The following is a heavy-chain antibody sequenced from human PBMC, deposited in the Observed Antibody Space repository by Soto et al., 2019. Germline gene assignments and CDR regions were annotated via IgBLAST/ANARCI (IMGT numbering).Heavy chain of an antibody. D-gene: IGHD6-19*01. J-gene: IGHJ4*02. CDR3: ARRYSSGYYYFDY. CDR1: GGSFSGYY. CDR2: INDSGST. Sequence: SETLSLTCAVYGGSFSGYYWSWIRQSPGKGLEWIGEINDSGSTNYNPSLKSRVTISVATSKNQISLKLTSATAADMAVYYCARRYSSGYYYFDYWGQGTPVTVSS. V-gene: IGHV4-34*01.